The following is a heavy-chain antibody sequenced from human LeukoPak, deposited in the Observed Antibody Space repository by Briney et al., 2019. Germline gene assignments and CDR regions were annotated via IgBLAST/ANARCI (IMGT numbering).Heavy chain of an antibody. V-gene: IGHV4-38-2*02. CDR2: IYHSGST. J-gene: IGHJ6*03. CDR3: ARHMAYCSGGSCRRYYYYYMDV. D-gene: IGHD2-15*01. CDR1: GYSISSGYY. Sequence: SETLSLTCTVSGYSISSGYYWGWIRQPPGKGLEWIGSIYHSGSTYYNPSLKSRVTISVDTSKNQFSLKLSSVTAADTAVYYCARHMAYCSGGSCRRYYYYYMDVWGKGTTVTISS.